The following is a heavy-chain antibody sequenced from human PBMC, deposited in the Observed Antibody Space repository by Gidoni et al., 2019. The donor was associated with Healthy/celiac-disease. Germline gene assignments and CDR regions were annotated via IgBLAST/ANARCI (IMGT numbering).Heavy chain of an antibody. J-gene: IGHJ6*02. V-gene: IGHV3-30*18. Sequence: QVQLVESGGGVVQPGRSLRLSCAASGFTFSSYGMHWVRPAPGKGLEWVAVISYDGSNKDYADSVKGRFTISRDNSKNTLYLQMNSLRAEDTAVYYCAKDRNYYYGMDVWGQGTTVTVSS. CDR2: ISYDGSNK. CDR1: GFTFSSYG. CDR3: AKDRNYYYGMDV.